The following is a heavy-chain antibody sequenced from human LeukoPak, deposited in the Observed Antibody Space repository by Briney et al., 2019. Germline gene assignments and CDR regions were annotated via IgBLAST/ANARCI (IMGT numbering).Heavy chain of an antibody. D-gene: IGHD6-19*01. CDR3: ARVASSGWYFDL. V-gene: IGHV3-23*01. CDR2: ISGSGGST. J-gene: IGHJ2*01. Sequence: GGSLRLSCAASGFTFSSYAMSWVRQAPGKGLEWVSAISGSGGSTYYADSVKGRFTTSRDNAKNTLYLQMNSLRAEDTAVYYCARVASSGWYFDLWGRGTLVTVSS. CDR1: GFTFSSYA.